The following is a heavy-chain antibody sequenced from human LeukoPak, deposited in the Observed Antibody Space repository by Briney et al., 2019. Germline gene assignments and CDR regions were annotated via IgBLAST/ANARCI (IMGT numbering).Heavy chain of an antibody. Sequence: PGRSLRLSCTASGLTFGGYAVSWVRQAPGRGLEWVGFIRSTPFGGTTEYAASVKGRFTISRDDSKSIAYLQMNSLKTEDTAVYYCTRDPVAYSGSDYYYYAMDVWGQGTTVTVSS. D-gene: IGHD6-6*01. CDR1: GLTFGGYA. CDR3: TRDPVAYSGSDYYYYAMDV. CDR2: IRSTPFGGTT. J-gene: IGHJ6*02. V-gene: IGHV3-49*04.